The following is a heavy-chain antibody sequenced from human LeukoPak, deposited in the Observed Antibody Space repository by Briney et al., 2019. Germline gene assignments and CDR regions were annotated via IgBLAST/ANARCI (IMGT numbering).Heavy chain of an antibody. Sequence: GGSLRLSCAASGFTFSSYEMNWVRQAPGKGLEWVSYISSSGSTIHYADSVKGRFTISRDNAKNSVYLQMTSLRAEDTALYYCAKDATAVPGTVYMDVWGKGTTVTISS. CDR1: GFTFSSYE. CDR2: ISSSGSTI. V-gene: IGHV3-48*03. D-gene: IGHD6-13*01. J-gene: IGHJ6*03. CDR3: AKDATAVPGTVYMDV.